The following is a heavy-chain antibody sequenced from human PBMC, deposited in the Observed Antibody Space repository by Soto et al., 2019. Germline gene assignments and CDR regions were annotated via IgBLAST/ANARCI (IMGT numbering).Heavy chain of an antibody. V-gene: IGHV4-31*03. Sequence: SETLSLTCTVSGGSISSGGYYWSWIRQHPGKGLEWIGYIYYSGSTYYNPSLKSRVTISVDTSKNQFSLKLSSVTAADTAVYYCARDIRDDYSNYDWFDPWGQGTLVIVSS. D-gene: IGHD4-4*01. CDR3: ARDIRDDYSNYDWFDP. J-gene: IGHJ5*02. CDR1: GGSISSGGYY. CDR2: IYYSGST.